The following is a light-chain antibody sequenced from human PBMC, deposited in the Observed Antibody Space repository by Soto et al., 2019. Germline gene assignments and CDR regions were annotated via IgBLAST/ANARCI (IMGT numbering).Light chain of an antibody. Sequence: EIVMTQSPATLSVSPEERATLSCRASQSVSNNLTWYQQKPGQAPRHLIYHASTRATGIPARFSGSGSGTAFTHTISRLQSEEFAYYYCQLYNKWPLTFGGGTKVEIK. V-gene: IGKV3-15*01. CDR1: QSVSNN. CDR2: HAS. J-gene: IGKJ4*01. CDR3: QLYNKWPLT.